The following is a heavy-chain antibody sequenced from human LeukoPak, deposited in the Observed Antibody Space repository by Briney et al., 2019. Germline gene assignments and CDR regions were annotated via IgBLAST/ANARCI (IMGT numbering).Heavy chain of an antibody. CDR1: GFTFSRYA. V-gene: IGHV3-23*01. D-gene: IGHD2-15*01. CDR3: AKDLRGYYDLEAFFDY. CDR2: LSGSGGNT. J-gene: IGHJ4*02. Sequence: GGSLRLSCAASGFTFSRYAMSWVRQAPGKGLEWVSGLSGSGGNTYYADSVKGRFTISRDNSKNTLCLQMNSLRAEDTAIYYCAKDLRGYYDLEAFFDYWGQGILVTVSS.